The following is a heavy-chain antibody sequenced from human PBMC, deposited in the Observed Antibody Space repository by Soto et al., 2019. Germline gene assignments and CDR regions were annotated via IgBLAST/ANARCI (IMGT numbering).Heavy chain of an antibody. CDR3: ARGLYYYDSSGYNNWFDP. CDR1: GGTFSSYA. CDR2: IIPIFGTA. D-gene: IGHD3-22*01. Sequence: GASVKVSCKGSGGTFSSYAISWVRQAPGQGLEWMGGIIPIFGTANYAQKVQGRVTITADESTSTAYMELSSLRSEDTAVYYCARGLYYYDSSGYNNWFDPWGHGTLVTVSS. J-gene: IGHJ5*02. V-gene: IGHV1-69*13.